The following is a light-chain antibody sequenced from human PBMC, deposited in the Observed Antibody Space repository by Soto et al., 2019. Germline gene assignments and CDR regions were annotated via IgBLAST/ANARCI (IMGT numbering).Light chain of an antibody. CDR2: EVS. J-gene: IGLJ2*01. V-gene: IGLV2-14*01. CDR1: SSDIGGYNY. CDR3: SSYTTTSTVV. Sequence: QSALTQPPSASGSPGQSVAISCTGTSSDIGGYNYVSWYQQHPGKVPKLIIYEVSNRPSGVSNRFSGSKSGNTASLTVSGLQAEDEADYYCSSYTTTSTVVFGGGTKVTVL.